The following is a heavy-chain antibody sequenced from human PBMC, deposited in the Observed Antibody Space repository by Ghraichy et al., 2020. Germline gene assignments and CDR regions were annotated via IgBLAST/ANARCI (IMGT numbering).Heavy chain of an antibody. J-gene: IGHJ6*02. CDR1: GFTFSSYA. CDR3: AKDSRSGWLYYYYGMDV. D-gene: IGHD6-19*01. V-gene: IGHV3-23*01. CDR2: ISGSGGST. Sequence: GESLNISCAASGFTFSSYAMSWVRQAPGKGLEWVSAISGSGGSTYYADSVKGRFTISRDNSKNTLYLQMNSLRAEDTAVYYCAKDSRSGWLYYYYGMDVWGQGTTVTVSS.